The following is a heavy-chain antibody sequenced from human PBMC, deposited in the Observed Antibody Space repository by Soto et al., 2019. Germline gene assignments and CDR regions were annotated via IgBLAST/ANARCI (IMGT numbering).Heavy chain of an antibody. CDR3: ATIGIVGATSVDY. CDR2: ISGYNGKT. V-gene: IGHV1-18*04. J-gene: IGHJ4*02. CDR1: GYTFSSFG. Sequence: ASVKVSCKTSGYTFSSFGVSWVRQAPGQGLEWMGWISGYNGKTQYAQTLQGRVTMTADTSTSTVYMELSSVTAADTAVYYCATIGIVGATSVDYWGQGILVTVSS. D-gene: IGHD1-26*01.